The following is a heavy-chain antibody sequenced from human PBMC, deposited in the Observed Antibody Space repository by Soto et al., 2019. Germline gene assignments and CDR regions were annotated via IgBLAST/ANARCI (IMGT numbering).Heavy chain of an antibody. CDR2: IYYSGRT. CDR3: ARHYGLTGPSVSLIVYNYMDV. V-gene: IGHV4-59*08. D-gene: IGHD1-1*01. CDR1: AGSISSYY. J-gene: IGHJ6*03. Sequence: SETLSLTCTVSAGSISSYYWSWIRQPPGKGLEWIGYIYYSGRTNYNPSLKSRVTISVDTSKNQFSLKLSSVTAADTAVYYCARHYGLTGPSVSLIVYNYMDVWGKGTTVIVSS.